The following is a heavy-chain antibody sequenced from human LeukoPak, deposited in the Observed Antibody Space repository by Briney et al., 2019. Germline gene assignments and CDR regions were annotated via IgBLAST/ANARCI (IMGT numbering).Heavy chain of an antibody. V-gene: IGHV3-7*01. CDR3: AREIFGELDY. Sequence: GGSLRLSCAASGFTFSTYWMSWVRQAPGKGLEWVANIKQDGSEKFYVGSVKGRFTISRDNAKNSLYLQMNSLRVEDTAVYYCAREIFGELDYWGQGTLVTVSS. CDR2: IKQDGSEK. CDR1: GFTFSTYW. D-gene: IGHD3-10*01. J-gene: IGHJ4*02.